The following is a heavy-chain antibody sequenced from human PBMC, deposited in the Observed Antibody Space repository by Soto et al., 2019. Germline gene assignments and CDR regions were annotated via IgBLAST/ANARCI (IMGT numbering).Heavy chain of an antibody. CDR1: GFSLSNARMG. V-gene: IGHV2-26*01. Sequence: QVTLKESGPVLVKPTETLTLTCTVSGFSLSNARMGVSWIRQPPGKALEWLAHIFSNDEKSYSTSLKSRLTISKDTSKSQVVLTMTNMDPVDTATYYCARTTATETGYYYYYYMYVSGEGTTVTASS. J-gene: IGHJ6*03. D-gene: IGHD5-18*01. CDR2: IFSNDEK. CDR3: ARTTATETGYYYYYYMYV.